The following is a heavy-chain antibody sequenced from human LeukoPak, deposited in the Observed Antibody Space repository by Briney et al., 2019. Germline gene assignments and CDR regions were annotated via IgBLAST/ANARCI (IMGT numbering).Heavy chain of an antibody. CDR2: IYYSGST. CDR1: GGSISSGGYC. Sequence: SQTLSLTCTVSGGSISSGGYCWSWIRQHPGKGLERIGYIYYSGSTYYNPSLKSRVTISVDTSKNQFSLKLSSVTAADAAVYYCARVPRWLGDSHFDYWGQGTLVTVSS. V-gene: IGHV4-31*03. J-gene: IGHJ4*02. D-gene: IGHD6-19*01. CDR3: ARVPRWLGDSHFDY.